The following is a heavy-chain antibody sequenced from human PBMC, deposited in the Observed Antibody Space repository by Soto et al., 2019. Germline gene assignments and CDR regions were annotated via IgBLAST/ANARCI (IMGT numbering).Heavy chain of an antibody. CDR1: GGSVSSSRYY. V-gene: IGHV4-61*01. CDR3: ARDGLYCDLGSSD. Sequence: QVQLQESGPGLVKPSETLSLTCTVSGGSVSSSRYYWSWIRQPPGKGLEWIGYIYYSGTTNYNPSLRSRVTLSIDTSKNQFSLKRRSVTAADTAVYYCARDGLYCDLGSSDWGQGTLVTVSS. CDR2: IYYSGTT. D-gene: IGHD2-2*01. J-gene: IGHJ4*02.